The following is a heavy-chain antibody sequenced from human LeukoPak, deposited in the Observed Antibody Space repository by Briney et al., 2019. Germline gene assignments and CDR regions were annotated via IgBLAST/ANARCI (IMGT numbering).Heavy chain of an antibody. CDR3: AKGRDSSSRTGFDY. CDR2: ISCSGANT. Sequence: PGGSLRLSCAASGFTFTSYAMSWVRQAPGKGLEWVSAISCSGANTYYADSVKGRFTISRDNSKDTLYLEMNSLRAEDTAVYYCAKGRDSSSRTGFDYWDQGTLVPVSS. D-gene: IGHD6-13*01. CDR1: GFTFTSYA. J-gene: IGHJ4*02. V-gene: IGHV3-23*01.